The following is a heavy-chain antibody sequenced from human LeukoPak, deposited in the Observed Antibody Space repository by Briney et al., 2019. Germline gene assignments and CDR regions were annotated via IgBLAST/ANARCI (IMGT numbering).Heavy chain of an antibody. CDR2: IRSKANSYAT. CDR3: TRSSYYYDSSGYYYVRYFDY. Sequence: PGGSLRLSCAASGFTFSGSAMHWVRQASGKGLEWVGRIRSKANSYATAYAASVKGRFTISRDDSKNTAYLRMNSLKTEDTAVYYCTRSSYYYDSSGYYYVRYFDYWGQGTLVTVSS. D-gene: IGHD3-22*01. CDR1: GFTFSGSA. V-gene: IGHV3-73*01. J-gene: IGHJ4*02.